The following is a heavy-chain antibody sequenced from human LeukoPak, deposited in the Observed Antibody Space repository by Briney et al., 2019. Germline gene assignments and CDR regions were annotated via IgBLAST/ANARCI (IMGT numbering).Heavy chain of an antibody. CDR3: AKSDTLGN. V-gene: IGHV3-23*01. J-gene: IGHJ4*02. D-gene: IGHD5-18*01. CDR1: GFTVSSNY. CDR2: ISGSGGRT. Sequence: GGSLRLSCAASGFTVSSNYMSWVRQAPGKGLEWVSAISGSGGRTYSADSVKGRFTISRDDSKNTLYLQMNSLRADDTAVYYCAKSDTLGNWGQGTLVTVST.